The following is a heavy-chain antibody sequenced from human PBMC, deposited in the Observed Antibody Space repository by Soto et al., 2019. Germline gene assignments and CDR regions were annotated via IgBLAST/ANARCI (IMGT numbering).Heavy chain of an antibody. J-gene: IGHJ5*02. CDR3: ARGDFDSSANYYAGWFDP. V-gene: IGHV1-2*02. CDR1: GYTFTAYY. Sequence: QVQLVQSGAEVKKPGASVKVSCTASGYTFTAYYMHWLRQAPGQGLEWMGWINPNSGGTKYAQKFQGRVTMTNDTSISTAYMELSRLGSDDTAVYYCARGDFDSSANYYAGWFDPWGQGTLVTVSS. CDR2: INPNSGGT. D-gene: IGHD3-22*01.